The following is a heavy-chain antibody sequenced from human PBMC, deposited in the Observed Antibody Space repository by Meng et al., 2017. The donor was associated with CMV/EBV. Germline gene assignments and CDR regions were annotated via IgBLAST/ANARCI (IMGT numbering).Heavy chain of an antibody. D-gene: IGHD1-26*01. CDR3: AKDSVRGASLTRPGEVHH. Sequence: ETLSLTCTVSGGSISSYCWSWIRQPPGKGLEWVSSISDGGIIFYASSVKGRFTISRDNSKRTLYLQMNSLRANDTARYYCAKDSVRGASLTRPGEVHHWGQGTLVTVSS. CDR1: GGSISSYC. V-gene: IGHV3-53*03. J-gene: IGHJ5*02. CDR2: ISDGGII.